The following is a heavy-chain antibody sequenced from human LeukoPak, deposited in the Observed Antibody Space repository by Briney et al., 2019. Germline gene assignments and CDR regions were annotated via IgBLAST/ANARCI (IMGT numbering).Heavy chain of an antibody. CDR2: IYPGDSDT. V-gene: IGHV5-51*01. Sequence: GESLKISCKGSGYSFTSYWIGWVRPMPGKGLEWMGIIYPGDSDTRYSPSFQGQVTISADKSISTAYLQWISLKASDTAMYYCATPKNGFYRAFDIWGQGTMVTVSS. CDR3: ATPKNGFYRAFDI. CDR1: GYSFTSYW. D-gene: IGHD1-1*01. J-gene: IGHJ3*02.